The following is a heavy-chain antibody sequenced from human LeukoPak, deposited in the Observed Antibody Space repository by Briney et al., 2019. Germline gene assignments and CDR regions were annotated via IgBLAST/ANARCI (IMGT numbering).Heavy chain of an antibody. V-gene: IGHV1-8*03. CDR2: MNPNSGNT. CDR3: ARGRSPYDFWSGYLYYFDY. D-gene: IGHD3-3*01. J-gene: IGHJ4*02. Sequence: ASVKVSCKASGYTFTSYDINWVRQATGQGLEWMGWMNPNSGNTGYAQKFQGRATITRNTSISTAYMELSGLRSEDTAVYYCARGRSPYDFWSGYLYYFDYWGQGTLVTVSS. CDR1: GYTFTSYD.